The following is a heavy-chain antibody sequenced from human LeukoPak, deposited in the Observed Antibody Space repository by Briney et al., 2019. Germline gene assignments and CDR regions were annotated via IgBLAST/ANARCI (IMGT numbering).Heavy chain of an antibody. V-gene: IGHV4-34*01. CDR1: GGSFSGYY. CDR2: INHSGST. D-gene: IGHD2-15*01. Sequence: SETLSLTCAVYGGSFSGYYWTWIRQPPGKGLEWIGEINHSGSTNYNPSLKSRVTISVDTSKNHFSLKLGSVTAADTAVYYCARWWGFDPWGQGTLATVSS. J-gene: IGHJ5*02. CDR3: ARWWGFDP.